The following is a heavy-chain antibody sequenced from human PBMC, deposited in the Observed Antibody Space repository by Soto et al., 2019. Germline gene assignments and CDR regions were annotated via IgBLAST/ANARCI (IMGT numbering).Heavy chain of an antibody. V-gene: IGHV1-18*01. Sequence: QVQLVQSGGEVKQPGASVTVSCKTSGYTFSNYGISWVRQAPGQGLEWVGWISGYNGNTKHAQNVQGRVTLTTDTSTSTAYMELRSLTSDDTAVYYCARDRDTSGWYRSNYWGQGTLVSVSS. CDR3: ARDRDTSGWYRSNY. CDR1: GYTFSNYG. CDR2: ISGYNGNT. J-gene: IGHJ4*02. D-gene: IGHD6-19*01.